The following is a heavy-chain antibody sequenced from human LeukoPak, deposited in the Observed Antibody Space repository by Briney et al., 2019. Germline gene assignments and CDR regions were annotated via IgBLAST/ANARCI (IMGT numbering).Heavy chain of an antibody. CDR2: INPGGGST. CDR1: GYIFTNYY. CDR3: TRADFGGTSDYYFHGLDV. J-gene: IGHJ6*02. V-gene: IGHV1-46*01. Sequence: GASVTVSCTAAGYIFTNYYLHWVRQAPGQGLEWMGIINPGGGSTSYAQKFQGRVTMTRDTSTRTVYMELSSLRSEDTAVYYCTRADFGGTSDYYFHGLDVWGQGTTVTVSS. D-gene: IGHD4-23*01.